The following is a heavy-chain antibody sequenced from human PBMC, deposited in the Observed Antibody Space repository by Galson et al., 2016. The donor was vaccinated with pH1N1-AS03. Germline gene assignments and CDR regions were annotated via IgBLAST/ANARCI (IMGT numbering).Heavy chain of an antibody. CDR3: ARVSAGLTGYYYAMGV. J-gene: IGHJ6*02. CDR1: GGKFSSYA. CDR2: IIGMFGTT. V-gene: IGHV1-69*05. D-gene: IGHD4/OR15-4a*01. Sequence: SGKVSCKASGGKFSSYAISWVRQAPGQGLEWMGGIIGMFGTTNYAQRFQGRVTMTRDTSTSTVYMELSSLRSDDTAVYDCARVSAGLTGYYYAMGVWGQGTTVTVSS.